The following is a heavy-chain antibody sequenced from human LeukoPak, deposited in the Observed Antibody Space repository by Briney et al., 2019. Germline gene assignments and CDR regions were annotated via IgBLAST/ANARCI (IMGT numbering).Heavy chain of an antibody. D-gene: IGHD2-2*01. Sequence: ASVKVSCKASGYTFTSYYMHWVRQAPGQGLEWMGWINPNSGGTNYAQKFQGRVTMTRDTSISTAYMELSRLRSDDTAVYYCARDVVVVPAAMFDYWGQGTLVTVSS. CDR2: INPNSGGT. CDR3: ARDVVVVPAAMFDY. V-gene: IGHV1-2*02. J-gene: IGHJ4*02. CDR1: GYTFTSYY.